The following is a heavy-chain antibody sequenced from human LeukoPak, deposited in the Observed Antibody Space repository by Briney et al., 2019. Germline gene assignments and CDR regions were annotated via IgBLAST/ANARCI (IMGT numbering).Heavy chain of an antibody. CDR2: IYTSGST. D-gene: IGHD6-6*01. Sequence: SQTLSLTCTVSGGSISSGSYYWSWIRQPAGKGLEWIGRIYTSGSTNYNPSLKSRVTISADTSKNQFSLKLSSVTAADTAVYYCARSPSIAARSYYYYYYMDVWGKGTTVTVSS. J-gene: IGHJ6*03. V-gene: IGHV4-61*02. CDR1: GGSISSGSYY. CDR3: ARSPSIAARSYYYYYYMDV.